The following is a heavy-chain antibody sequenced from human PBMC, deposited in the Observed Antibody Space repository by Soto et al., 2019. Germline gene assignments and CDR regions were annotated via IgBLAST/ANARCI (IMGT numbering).Heavy chain of an antibody. CDR1: GFTFSTYW. CDR3: ARMALWFGDPTFDY. Sequence: EVQLVESRGGLVQPGGSLRLACAASGFTFSTYWMSWVRQAPGKGLEWVANIKQDGSEKYYVDSVKGRFTISRDNAKNSLYLQMNSLRAEDTAVYYCARMALWFGDPTFDYCSQGTLVTVSS. CDR2: IKQDGSEK. V-gene: IGHV3-7*01. D-gene: IGHD3-10*01. J-gene: IGHJ4*02.